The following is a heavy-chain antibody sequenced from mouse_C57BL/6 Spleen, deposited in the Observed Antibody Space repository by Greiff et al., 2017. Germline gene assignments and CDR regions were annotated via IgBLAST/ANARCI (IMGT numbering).Heavy chain of an antibody. D-gene: IGHD1-1*01. CDR2: IYPGDGDT. J-gene: IGHJ3*01. Sequence: QVQLQQSGPELVKPGASVKISCKASGYAFSSSWMNWVKQRPGKGLEWIGRIYPGDGDTNYNGKFKGKATLTADKSSSTAYMQLSSLTSEDSAVYFCARDDYGSSYGLAYWGQGTLVTVSA. V-gene: IGHV1-82*01. CDR1: GYAFSSSW. CDR3: ARDDYGSSYGLAY.